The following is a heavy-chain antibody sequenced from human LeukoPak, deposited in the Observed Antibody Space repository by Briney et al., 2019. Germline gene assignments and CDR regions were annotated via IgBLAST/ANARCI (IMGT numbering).Heavy chain of an antibody. CDR1: GASITTYY. J-gene: IGHJ4*02. D-gene: IGHD3-22*01. V-gene: IGHV4-59*08. CDR2: IYHSGST. CDR3: ARQLYDSSGYPFDY. Sequence: SETLSLTCTVSGASITTYYWSWIRQPPGKGLEWIGYIYHSGSTKYNPSLKSRVTISVDTSKNQSSLRLSSVTAADTAVYYCARQLYDSSGYPFDYWGQGTLVTVSS.